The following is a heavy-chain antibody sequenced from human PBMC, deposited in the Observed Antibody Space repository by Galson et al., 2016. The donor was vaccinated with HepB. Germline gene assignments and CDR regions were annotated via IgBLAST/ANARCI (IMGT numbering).Heavy chain of an antibody. D-gene: IGHD6-13*01. CDR2: IRYSGTT. Sequence: SETLSLTCTVSGGSISRGSYWWGWIRQPPGKGLEWIGIIRYSGTTYYNPSLNSRVTMSVDTSKNQFSLMVNSVTAADTAVYYCARHVQVTGSSLADYWGQGTLVTVSS. CDR3: ARHVQVTGSSLADY. V-gene: IGHV4-39*01. CDR1: GGSISRGSYW. J-gene: IGHJ4*02.